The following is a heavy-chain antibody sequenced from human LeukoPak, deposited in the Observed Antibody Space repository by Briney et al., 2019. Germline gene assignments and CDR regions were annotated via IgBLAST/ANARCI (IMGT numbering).Heavy chain of an antibody. D-gene: IGHD2-2*01. CDR1: GFTLSSYA. J-gene: IGHJ6*02. CDR2: ISYDGSNK. CDR3: ARAQFTMRFYYGMDV. Sequence: GGSLRLSCAASGFTLSSYAMHWVRQAPGKGLEWVAVISYDGSNKYYADSVKGRFTISRDNSKNTLYLQMNSLRAEDTAVYYCARAQFTMRFYYGMDVWGQGTTVTVSS. V-gene: IGHV3-30-3*01.